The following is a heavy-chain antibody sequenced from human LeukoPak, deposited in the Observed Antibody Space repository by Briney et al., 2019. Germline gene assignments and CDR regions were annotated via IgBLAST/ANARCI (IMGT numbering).Heavy chain of an antibody. CDR2: IYTSGST. D-gene: IGHD1-26*01. J-gene: IGHJ5*02. V-gene: IGHV4-4*09. Sequence: SETLSLTCTVSGGSISSYYWNWIRQPPGKGLEWIGYIYTSGSTNYNPSLKSRVTISVDTSKNQFSLKLSSVTAADTAVYYCARHILGNWFDPWGQGTLVTVSS. CDR1: GGSISSYY. CDR3: ARHILGNWFDP.